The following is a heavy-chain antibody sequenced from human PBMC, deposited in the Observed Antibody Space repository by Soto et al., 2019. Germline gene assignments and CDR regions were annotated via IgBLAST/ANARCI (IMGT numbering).Heavy chain of an antibody. CDR3: ARDLVFIDSSGWRHAFYI. V-gene: IGHV3-21*01. D-gene: IGHD6-19*01. CDR2: ISSSSSYI. CDR1: GFTFISYS. Sequence: PGGSLRLSCAASGFTFISYSMNWVRQAPGKGLEWVSSISSSSSYIYYADSVKGRFTISRDNAKNSLYLQMNSLRAEDTAVYYCARDLVFIDSSGWRHAFYICGQGTMVIVSS. J-gene: IGHJ3*02.